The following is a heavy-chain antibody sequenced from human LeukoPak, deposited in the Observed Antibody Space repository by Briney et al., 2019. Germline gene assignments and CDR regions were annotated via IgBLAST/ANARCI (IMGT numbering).Heavy chain of an antibody. CDR1: GFMVSNHW. D-gene: IGHD1-14*01. V-gene: IGHV3-74*01. Sequence: GSLRLSCAASGFMVSNHWMHWVRQAPGKGLVWVSRINTDGSSTRYADSVKGRFTISRDSAKNTLYLQMNSLRAEDTAVYYCATDTNQGRNGLDVWGQGTTVTVSS. J-gene: IGHJ6*02. CDR3: ATDTNQGRNGLDV. CDR2: INTDGSST.